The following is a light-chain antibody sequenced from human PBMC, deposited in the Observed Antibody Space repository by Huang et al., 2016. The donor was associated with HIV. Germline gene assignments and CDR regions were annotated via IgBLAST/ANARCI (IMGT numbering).Light chain of an antibody. CDR2: AAS. J-gene: IGKJ4*01. CDR1: QDISNS. Sequence: DIQMTQSPSSLSASVGDGVTITCRASQDISNSLAWYQQKPGKAPKLLIYAASTLQSGFPSRFGGSGSGTDFTLTISSLQPEDVATYYCQKYNSAPLTFGGGTKVEIK. CDR3: QKYNSAPLT. V-gene: IGKV1-27*01.